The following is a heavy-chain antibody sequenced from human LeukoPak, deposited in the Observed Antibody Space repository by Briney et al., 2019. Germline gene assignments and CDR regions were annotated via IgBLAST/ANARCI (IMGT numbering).Heavy chain of an antibody. CDR3: ARDPEGHGYYFDY. CDR2: IHTSGST. D-gene: IGHD3-3*01. V-gene: IGHV4-4*07. CDR1: GGSTSNYF. Sequence: SETLSLTCTVSGGSTSNYFCTWLRQSAGKGLEWIGRIHTSGSTNYNPSLKSRVSMSVDTSKNQFSLKLSSVTAADTAVYYRARDPEGHGYYFDYWGQGALVTVSS. J-gene: IGHJ4*02.